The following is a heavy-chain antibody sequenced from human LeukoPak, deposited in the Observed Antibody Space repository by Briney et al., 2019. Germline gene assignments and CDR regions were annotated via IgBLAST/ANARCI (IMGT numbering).Heavy chain of an antibody. D-gene: IGHD2/OR15-2a*01. CDR2: IYYSGST. J-gene: IGHJ4*02. CDR3: ARLTIYASGEDS. Sequence: SETLSLTCTVSGGSISSYYWGWIRQPPGKGLEWIGSIYYSGSTYYDPSLKSRVTISVDTSKNQFSLKLSSVTAADTAVYYCARLTIYASGEDSWGQGTLVTVSS. CDR1: GGSISSYY. V-gene: IGHV4-39*01.